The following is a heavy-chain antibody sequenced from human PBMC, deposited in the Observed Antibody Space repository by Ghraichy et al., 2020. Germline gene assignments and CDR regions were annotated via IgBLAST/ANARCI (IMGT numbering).Heavy chain of an antibody. D-gene: IGHD4-17*01. CDR1: GGSISSYY. V-gene: IGHV4-4*07. J-gene: IGHJ2*01. Sequence: SETLSLTCTVSGGSISSYYWSWIRQPAGKGLEWIGRIYTSGSTNYNPSLKSRVTMSVDTSKNQFSLKLSSVTAADTAVYYCARELGAGLDGDYSWYFDLWGRGTLVTVSS. CDR2: IYTSGST. CDR3: ARELGAGLDGDYSWYFDL.